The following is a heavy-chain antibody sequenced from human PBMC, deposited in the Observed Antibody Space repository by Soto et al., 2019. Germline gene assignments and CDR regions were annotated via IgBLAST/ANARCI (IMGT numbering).Heavy chain of an antibody. V-gene: IGHV1-2*04. CDR1: GYTFTGYY. CDR2: INPNSGGT. J-gene: IGHJ4*02. Sequence: GASVKVSCKASGYTFTGYYMHWVRQAPGQGLEWMGWINPNSGGTNYAQKFQGWVTMTRDTSISTAYMELSRLRSDDTAVYYCARGREPIYYDSSGYSNHFDYWGQGTLVTV. D-gene: IGHD3-22*01. CDR3: ARGREPIYYDSSGYSNHFDY.